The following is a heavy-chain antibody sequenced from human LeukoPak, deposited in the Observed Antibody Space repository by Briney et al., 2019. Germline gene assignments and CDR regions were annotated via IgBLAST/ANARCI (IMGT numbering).Heavy chain of an antibody. D-gene: IGHD5-18*01. CDR2: IYYSGST. J-gene: IGHJ5*02. Sequence: SETLSLTCTVSGGSISSSSYYWGWIRQPPRKGLEWIGRIYYSGSTYYNPSLKSRVTISVDTSKNQFSLKLSSVTAADTAVYYCARRGTAMPNWFDPWGQGTLVTASS. V-gene: IGHV4-39*01. CDR3: ARRGTAMPNWFDP. CDR1: GGSISSSSYY.